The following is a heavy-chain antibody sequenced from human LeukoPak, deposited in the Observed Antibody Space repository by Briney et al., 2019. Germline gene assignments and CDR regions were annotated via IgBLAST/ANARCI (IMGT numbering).Heavy chain of an antibody. J-gene: IGHJ4*02. D-gene: IGHD1-26*01. CDR3: ARDNSGSYGFAY. CDR2: FGTRSSSI. Sequence: NPGGSLRLSCAASGFTFSSHSMNCVRQAPGKGLEWVSSFGTRSSSIYYADSVKGRFTISRDNAKNSLYLQMNSLRAEDTAVYYCARDNSGSYGFAYWGQGTLATVSS. V-gene: IGHV3-21*01. CDR1: GFTFSSHS.